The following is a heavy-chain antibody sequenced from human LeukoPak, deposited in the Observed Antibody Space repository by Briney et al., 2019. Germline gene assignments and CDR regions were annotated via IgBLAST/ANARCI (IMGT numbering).Heavy chain of an antibody. Sequence: PGGSLRLSCAASGFTFDDYAMHWVRQARGKGLEWVSGITWNSDNIEYADSVKGRFTISRDNAKNSLYLQMNSLRAEDMALYYCAKGGGGRLIYYYYMDVWGKGTTVTVSS. CDR1: GFTFDDYA. J-gene: IGHJ6*03. CDR2: ITWNSDNI. V-gene: IGHV3-9*03. D-gene: IGHD3-16*01. CDR3: AKGGGGRLIYYYYMDV.